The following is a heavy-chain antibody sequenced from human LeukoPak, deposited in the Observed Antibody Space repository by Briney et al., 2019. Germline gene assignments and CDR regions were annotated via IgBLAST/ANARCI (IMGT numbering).Heavy chain of an antibody. CDR1: GFTFSSYC. CDR3: VNYGWGRPA. CDR2: IKSDGSDT. D-gene: IGHD3-10*01. Sequence: GGSLRLSCAASGFTFSSYCMHWVRQAPGKGLVWVSRIKSDGSDTTYADSVKGRFTISRDNAKNMLYLQMNSLRAVDTAVYYCVNYGWGRPAWGQGTLVTVSS. V-gene: IGHV3-74*03. J-gene: IGHJ4*02.